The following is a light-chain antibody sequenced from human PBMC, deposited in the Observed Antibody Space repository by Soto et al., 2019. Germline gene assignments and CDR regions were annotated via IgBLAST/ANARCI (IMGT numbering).Light chain of an antibody. CDR1: QSISSY. CDR2: SAS. J-gene: IGKJ2*01. Sequence: DIQMTQSPSSLSASVGDRVTITCRASQSISSYLNWYQQKPRKAPQLLIYSASSLQSGVPSRFSGSGSGTDFTLPISSLQPEDFATYYCQQSYSTPLYTFGRGTKLEIK. V-gene: IGKV1-39*01. CDR3: QQSYSTPLYT.